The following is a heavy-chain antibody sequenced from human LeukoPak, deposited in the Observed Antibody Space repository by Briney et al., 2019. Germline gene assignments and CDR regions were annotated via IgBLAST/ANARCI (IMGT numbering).Heavy chain of an antibody. J-gene: IGHJ6*03. CDR1: GYTFTNHD. Sequence: ASVKVSCKASGYTFTNHDINWVRQATGQGLEWVGWISPNSGNRGYAPKFQGRVTITRNTSTSTAYMELSSLRSEDTAVYYCARDHGYGDYGYYYFYMDVWGKGTTITVSS. V-gene: IGHV1-8*03. D-gene: IGHD4-17*01. CDR2: ISPNSGNR. CDR3: ARDHGYGDYGYYYFYMDV.